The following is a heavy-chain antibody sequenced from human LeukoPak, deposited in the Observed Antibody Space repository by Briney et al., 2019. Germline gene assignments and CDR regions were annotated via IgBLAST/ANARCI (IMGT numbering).Heavy chain of an antibody. CDR3: GKGGNFYYYYYMDV. V-gene: IGHV3-23*01. D-gene: IGHD3-10*01. J-gene: IGHJ6*03. Sequence: GGSLRLSCAASGFTFSSYAMSWVRQAPGKGLEWVSAISGSGGSTYYADSVKGRFTISRDNSKNTLYLQMNSLRAEDTAVYYCGKGGNFYYYYYMDVWGKGTTVTVSS. CDR2: ISGSGGST. CDR1: GFTFSSYA.